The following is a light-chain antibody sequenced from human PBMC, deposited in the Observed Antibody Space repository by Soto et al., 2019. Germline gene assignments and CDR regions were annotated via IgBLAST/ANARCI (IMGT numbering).Light chain of an antibody. CDR1: ALPKQY. V-gene: IGLV3-25*02. J-gene: IGLJ2*01. CDR2: KDS. Sequence: SYELTQPPSVSVSPGQKARFTCSGAALPKQYGYWYQQKPGQAPVLVIYKDSERPSGISERFAGSSSGTTVTLTISGVQPEDEADYYCQSVDSSGTKAVFGGGTKVTVL. CDR3: QSVDSSGTKAV.